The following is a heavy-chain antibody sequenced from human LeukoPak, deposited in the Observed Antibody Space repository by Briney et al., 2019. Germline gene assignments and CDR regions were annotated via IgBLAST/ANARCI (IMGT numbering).Heavy chain of an antibody. D-gene: IGHD2-8*01. CDR3: ARDRACSNGVCSYFDY. CDR2: IYYSGST. J-gene: IGHJ4*02. CDR1: GGSISGYY. Sequence: PSETLSLTCTVSGGSISGYYWSWIRQPPGKGLEWIGSIYYSGSTWYNPSLKSRVTVSADTSKNQFSLKLTSVTAADTAVYYCARDRACSNGVCSYFDYWGQGTVVTVSS. V-gene: IGHV4-59*05.